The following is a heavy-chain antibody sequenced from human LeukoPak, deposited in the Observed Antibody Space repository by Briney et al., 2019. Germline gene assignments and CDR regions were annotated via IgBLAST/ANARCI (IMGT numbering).Heavy chain of an antibody. J-gene: IGHJ5*02. D-gene: IGHD2-2*02. CDR1: GGSISSGDYY. Sequence: PSETLSLTCTVSGGSISSGDYYWSWIRQPPGKGLEWIGYIYYSGSTYNNPSLKSRVTISVDTSKNQFSLKLSSVTAADTAVYYCARGFSRDPSIRLPAAINGMDWFDPWGQGTLVTVSS. V-gene: IGHV4-30-4*01. CDR2: IYYSGST. CDR3: ARGFSRDPSIRLPAAINGMDWFDP.